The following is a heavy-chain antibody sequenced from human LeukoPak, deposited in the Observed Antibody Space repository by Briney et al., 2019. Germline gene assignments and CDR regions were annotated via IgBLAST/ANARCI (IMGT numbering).Heavy chain of an antibody. CDR1: GFTFSSYS. CDR3: ARGGNPRDGPDY. V-gene: IGHV3-30*03. J-gene: IGHJ4*02. CDR2: ISFDGSNK. Sequence: RGCLRLSCAASGFTFSSYSMNWVRQAPGKGLERVAVISFDGSNKYYADSVKGRFSISRDNSKNTLYLQMNSLGAEDTAVHYCARGGNPRDGPDYWGQGTLVTVSS. D-gene: IGHD4-23*01.